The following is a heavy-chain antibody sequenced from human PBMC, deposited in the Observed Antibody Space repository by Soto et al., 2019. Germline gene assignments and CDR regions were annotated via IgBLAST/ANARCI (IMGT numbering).Heavy chain of an antibody. J-gene: IGHJ3*02. CDR2: IIPIFGTA. CDR1: GGTFSSYA. Sequence: SVKVSCKASGGTFSSYAISWVRQAPGQGLEWMGGIIPIFGTANYAQKFQGRVTITADESTSTAYMELSSLRSEDAAVYYCASGTYYDILTGSDDAFDIWGQGTMVTVSS. D-gene: IGHD3-9*01. CDR3: ASGTYYDILTGSDDAFDI. V-gene: IGHV1-69*13.